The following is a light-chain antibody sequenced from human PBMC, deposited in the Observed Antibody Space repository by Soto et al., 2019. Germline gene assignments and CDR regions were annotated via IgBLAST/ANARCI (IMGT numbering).Light chain of an antibody. CDR3: QQRSNWPFT. Sequence: EIVVTQSPATLSLSPGDRATLSCRASRSVSIYLAWYQQKPGQAPRLLIYDTSHRAAGIPARFSGSGSGTDFALNISSRRPEGFAIYYCQQRSNWPFTFGGGTKVEIK. CDR1: RSVSIY. CDR2: DTS. J-gene: IGKJ4*01. V-gene: IGKV3-11*01.